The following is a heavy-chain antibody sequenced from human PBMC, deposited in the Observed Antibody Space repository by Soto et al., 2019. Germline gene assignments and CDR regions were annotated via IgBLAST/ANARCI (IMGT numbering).Heavy chain of an antibody. J-gene: IGHJ4*02. Sequence: LRLYCAASGFSLRSQWMHWIRQAPGKGLEWVSRTSPDGSTIYADSVKGRFTISRDNAKNTVYLQMNSLRAEYTAMYYCSVSIFGVVHYLGQGTLVTVSS. CDR1: GFSLRSQW. CDR2: TSPDGST. V-gene: IGHV3-74*01. CDR3: SVSIFGVVHY. D-gene: IGHD3-3*01.